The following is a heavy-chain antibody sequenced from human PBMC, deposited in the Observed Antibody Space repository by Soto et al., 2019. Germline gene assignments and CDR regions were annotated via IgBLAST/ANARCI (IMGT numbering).Heavy chain of an antibody. Sequence: PSETLSLTCAVYVGSFSGYYWSWIRQPPGKGLEWIGEVNHVESTNYNPSLKSRVTMSVDTSKNQFSLKLDSVTAADTAVYYCARSGGDGSGTYSRHSSDYWGHGNLVTLSS. V-gene: IGHV4-34*01. CDR2: VNHVEST. D-gene: IGHD3-10*01. CDR3: ARSGGDGSGTYSRHSSDY. CDR1: VGSFSGYY. J-gene: IGHJ4*01.